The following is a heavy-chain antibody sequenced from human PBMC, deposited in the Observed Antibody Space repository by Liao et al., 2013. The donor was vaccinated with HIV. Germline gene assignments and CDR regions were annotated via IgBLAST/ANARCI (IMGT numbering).Heavy chain of an antibody. CDR3: ARGFTIFGVLVGYYYYMDV. J-gene: IGHJ6*03. Sequence: QVQLQQWGAGLLKPSETLSLTCAVYGGSFSGYYWSWIRQPPGKGLEWIGEINHSGSTNYNPSLKSRVTISVDTSKNQFSLKLSSVTAADTAVYYCARGFTIFGVLVGYYYYMDVWGKGDHGHRLL. D-gene: IGHD3-3*01. CDR1: GGSFSGYY. V-gene: IGHV4-34*01. CDR2: INHSGST.